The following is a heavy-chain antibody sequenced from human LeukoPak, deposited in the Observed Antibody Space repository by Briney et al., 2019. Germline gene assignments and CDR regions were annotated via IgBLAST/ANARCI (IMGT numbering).Heavy chain of an antibody. Sequence: SETLSLTCTVSGGSISSSSYYWGWIRQPPGKGLEWIGSIYYSGSTYYNPSLKSRVTISVDTSKNQFPLKLSSVTAADTAVYYCARQSSGWYDYFDYWGQGTLVTVSS. D-gene: IGHD6-19*01. CDR2: IYYSGST. CDR3: ARQSSGWYDYFDY. CDR1: GGSISSSSYY. V-gene: IGHV4-39*01. J-gene: IGHJ4*02.